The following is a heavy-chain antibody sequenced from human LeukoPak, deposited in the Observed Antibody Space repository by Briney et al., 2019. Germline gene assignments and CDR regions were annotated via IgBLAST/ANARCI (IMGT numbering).Heavy chain of an antibody. Sequence: PGGSLRLSCAASGFTFSSYGMHWVRQAPGKGLEWVAVIWYDGSNKYYVDSVKGRFTISRDNAKNSLYLHLNSLRAEDTAVYYCARGKAFDIWGQGTMVTVSS. CDR1: GFTFSSYG. CDR2: IWYDGSNK. V-gene: IGHV3-33*01. CDR3: ARGKAFDI. J-gene: IGHJ3*02.